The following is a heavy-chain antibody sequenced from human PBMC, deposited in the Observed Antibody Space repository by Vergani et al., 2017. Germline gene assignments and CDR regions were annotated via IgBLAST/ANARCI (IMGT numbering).Heavy chain of an antibody. J-gene: IGHJ5*02. CDR1: GFTVSSNY. Sequence: EVQLVETGGGLIQPGGSLRLSCAASGFTVSSNYMSWVRQAPGKGLEWVSVIYGGGSTYYADSVKGRFTISRDNSKNTLYLQMNSLRAEDTAVYYCARDPYDSSGYYTSPLTWGQGTLVTVSS. D-gene: IGHD3-22*01. CDR3: ARDPYDSSGYYTSPLT. V-gene: IGHV3-53*02. CDR2: IYGGGST.